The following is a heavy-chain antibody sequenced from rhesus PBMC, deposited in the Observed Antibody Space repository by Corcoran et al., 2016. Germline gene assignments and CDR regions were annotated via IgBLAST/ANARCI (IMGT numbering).Heavy chain of an antibody. CDR2: IKYSGSP. J-gene: IGHJ4*01. CDR3: ASWPSDDYDISSRLDY. Sequence: QVQLQESGPGLVKPSAPLSLTCAVSAGSISSGYYYWSWIRQPPGTGLEWIGYIKYSGSPSYSTSLKRQVTTSRDTSKTQFSLTLSSGTAADTALYYCASWPSDDYDISSRLDYWGQGVLVTVSS. V-gene: IGHV4-122*02. CDR1: AGSISSGYYY. D-gene: IGHD3-40*01.